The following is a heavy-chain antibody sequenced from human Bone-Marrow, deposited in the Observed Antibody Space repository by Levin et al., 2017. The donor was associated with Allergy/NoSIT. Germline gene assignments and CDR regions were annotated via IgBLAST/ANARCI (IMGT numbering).Heavy chain of an antibody. J-gene: IGHJ5*02. D-gene: IGHD6-19*01. CDR3: VRETIAVTGTFDH. Sequence: GESLKISCKASGYTFTNYDINWVRQATGQGLEWMGWMNPNSGNTGYAQKFQGRVTLTRNTSISTAYMELSSLRSEDTAVYYCVRETIAVTGTFDHWGQGTLVTVSS. CDR2: MNPNSGNT. CDR1: GYTFTNYD. V-gene: IGHV1-8*01.